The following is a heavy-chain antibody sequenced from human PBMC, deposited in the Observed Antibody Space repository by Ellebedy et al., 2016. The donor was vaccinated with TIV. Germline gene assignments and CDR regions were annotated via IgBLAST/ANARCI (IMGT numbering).Heavy chain of an antibody. J-gene: IGHJ2*01. Sequence: GGSLRLXXAASEFSVTTNYMSWVRQAPGKGLEWVSVIYSNGGTDYADSVKGRFTISSDNSKNTLYLQMIGLRAGDTAEYYCARQGNYYESSAYPTNTYWYFDLWGRGTLVTVSS. D-gene: IGHD3-22*01. V-gene: IGHV3-53*01. CDR2: IYSNGGT. CDR1: EFSVTTNY. CDR3: ARQGNYYESSAYPTNTYWYFDL.